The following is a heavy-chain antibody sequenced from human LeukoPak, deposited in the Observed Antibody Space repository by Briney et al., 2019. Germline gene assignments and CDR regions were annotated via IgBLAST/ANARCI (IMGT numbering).Heavy chain of an antibody. CDR2: IWYDGSNK. CDR3: ARDLLSTVVTEGLDP. Sequence: GGSLRLSCAASGFTFSSYGMHWVRQAPGKGLEWVALIWYDGSNKYYADSVKGRFTISRDNSKNTLYLQMNSLRAEDTAVYYCARDLLSTVVTEGLDPWGQGTLVTVSS. V-gene: IGHV3-33*01. CDR1: GFTFSSYG. J-gene: IGHJ5*02. D-gene: IGHD4-23*01.